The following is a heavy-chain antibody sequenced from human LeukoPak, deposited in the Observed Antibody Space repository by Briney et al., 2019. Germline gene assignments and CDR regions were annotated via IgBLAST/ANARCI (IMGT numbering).Heavy chain of an antibody. D-gene: IGHD3-10*01. V-gene: IGHV3-53*04. J-gene: IGHJ4*02. Sequence: PGGSLRLSCAASGFTVSSNYMSWVRQAPGKGLEWVSVIYSGGSTYYADSVKGRFTISRHNSKNTLYLQMNSLRAEDTAVYYCASSSADYHGSGSLFYYWGQGTLVTVSS. CDR2: IYSGGST. CDR1: GFTVSSNY. CDR3: ASSSADYHGSGSLFYY.